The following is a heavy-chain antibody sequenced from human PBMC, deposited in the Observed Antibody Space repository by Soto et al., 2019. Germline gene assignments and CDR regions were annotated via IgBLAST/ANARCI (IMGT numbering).Heavy chain of an antibody. CDR1: GYTFTSYG. D-gene: IGHD2-15*01. V-gene: IGHV1-18*01. CDR2: ISAYNGNT. Sequence: SVKVSCKASGYTFTSYGISWVRQAPGQGLEWMGWISAYNGNTNYAQKLQGRVTMTTDTSTSTAYMELRSLRSDDTAVYYCRGYCSGGSCYDYYGMDVWGQGTTVTVSS. CDR3: RGYCSGGSCYDYYGMDV. J-gene: IGHJ6*02.